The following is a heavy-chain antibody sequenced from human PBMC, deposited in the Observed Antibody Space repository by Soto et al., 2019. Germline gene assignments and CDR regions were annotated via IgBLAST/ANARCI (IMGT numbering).Heavy chain of an antibody. CDR3: ARDIAAASNIEGYFDY. CDR1: GGTFSSYA. D-gene: IGHD6-13*01. J-gene: IGHJ4*02. V-gene: IGHV1-69*01. Sequence: QVQLVQSGAEVKRPGSSVKVSCKASGGTFSSYAISWVRQAPGQGLEWMGGIIPIFGTAIYAQKFQGRVTITADESTSTAYMELSSLRSEDTAVYYCARDIAAASNIEGYFDYWGQGTLVTVSS. CDR2: IIPIFGTA.